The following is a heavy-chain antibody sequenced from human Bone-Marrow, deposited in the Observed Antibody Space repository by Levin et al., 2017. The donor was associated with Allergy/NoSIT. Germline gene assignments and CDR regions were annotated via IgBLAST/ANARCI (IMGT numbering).Heavy chain of an antibody. Sequence: PGGSLRLSCTASGFAFSDFSMNWVRLAPGKGLEWVSSISPYNNFIYYSDSVKGRFTISRDNAQSSLSLQMNSLRDDDTAVYFCAKNRPCTGGSCDDAFDVWGQGTTVAVSS. J-gene: IGHJ3*01. CDR1: GFAFSDFS. V-gene: IGHV3-21*06. D-gene: IGHD2-15*01. CDR2: ISPYNNFI. CDR3: AKNRPCTGGSCDDAFDV.